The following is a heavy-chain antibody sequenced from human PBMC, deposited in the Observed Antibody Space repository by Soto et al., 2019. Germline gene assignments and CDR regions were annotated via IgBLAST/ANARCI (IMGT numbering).Heavy chain of an antibody. CDR3: ARDVIRTYYYDSSGYGLDY. D-gene: IGHD3-22*01. Sequence: ASVKVSCKASGYTFTSYYMHWVRQAPGQGLEWMGWISAYNGNTNYAQKLQGRVTMTTDTSTSTAYMELRSLRSDDTAVYYCARDVIRTYYYDSSGYGLDYWGQGTLVTVSS. CDR2: ISAYNGNT. V-gene: IGHV1-18*04. J-gene: IGHJ4*02. CDR1: GYTFTSYY.